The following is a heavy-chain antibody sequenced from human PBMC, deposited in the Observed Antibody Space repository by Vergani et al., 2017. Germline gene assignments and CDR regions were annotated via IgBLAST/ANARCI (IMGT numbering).Heavy chain of an antibody. Sequence: EVQLLESGGGLVQPGGSLRLSCAASGFTFSSYAMSWVRQAPGKGLEWVSAISGSGGSTYYADSVKGRFTISRDNAKNSLYLQMNRLRAEDTAVYYCAKNVVVVPAATAPNWFDPWGQGTLVTVSS. CDR1: GFTFSSYA. D-gene: IGHD2-2*01. CDR3: AKNVVVVPAATAPNWFDP. V-gene: IGHV3-23*01. CDR2: ISGSGGST. J-gene: IGHJ5*02.